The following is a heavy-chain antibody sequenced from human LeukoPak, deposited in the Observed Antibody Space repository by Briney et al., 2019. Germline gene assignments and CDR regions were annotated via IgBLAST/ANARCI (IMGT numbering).Heavy chain of an antibody. D-gene: IGHD3-10*01. CDR1: GYSFTSYW. V-gene: IGHV5-51*01. Sequence: GESLKISCKGSGYSFTSYWIGWVRQMPGKGLECMGIIYPADSDTRYSPSFQGQVSISADKSISTAYLQWSSLKASDTAMYYCARRTNYYGSGGYLNWFDPWGQGTLVTVSS. CDR3: ARRTNYYGSGGYLNWFDP. J-gene: IGHJ5*02. CDR2: IYPADSDT.